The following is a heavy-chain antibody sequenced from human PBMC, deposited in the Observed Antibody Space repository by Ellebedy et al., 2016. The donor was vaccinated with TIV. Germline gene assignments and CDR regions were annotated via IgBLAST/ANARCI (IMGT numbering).Heavy chain of an antibody. Sequence: SGPTLVKPTQTLTLTFTFSGFSLSTSGMCVSWIRQPPGKALEWLARIDWDDDKYYSTSLKTRLTISKDTSKNQVVLTMTNMDPVDTATYYCARTIPYSSSSQYRYDAFDIWGQGTMVTVSS. CDR2: IDWDDDK. J-gene: IGHJ3*02. CDR1: GFSLSTSGMC. CDR3: ARTIPYSSSSQYRYDAFDI. V-gene: IGHV2-70*11. D-gene: IGHD6-6*01.